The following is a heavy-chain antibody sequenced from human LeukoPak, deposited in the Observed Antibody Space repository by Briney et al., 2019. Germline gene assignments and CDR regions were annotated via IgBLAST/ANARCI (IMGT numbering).Heavy chain of an antibody. Sequence: ASVKVSCKASGYTFTNYYIHWVRQAPGQGLEWMGWINPKSGGTNYAQKFLGRVTMTRDTSISAAHMELSRLRSDDTAVYYCARCDYDSGAYSYDNWGQGALVTVSS. CDR3: ARCDYDSGAYSYDN. CDR1: GYTFTNYY. J-gene: IGHJ4*02. V-gene: IGHV1-2*02. D-gene: IGHD3-22*01. CDR2: INPKSGGT.